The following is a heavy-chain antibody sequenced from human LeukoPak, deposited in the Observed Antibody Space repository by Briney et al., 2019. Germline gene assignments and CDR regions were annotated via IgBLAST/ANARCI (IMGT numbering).Heavy chain of an antibody. CDR3: AKEVYYDSRYDY. J-gene: IGHJ4*02. D-gene: IGHD3-22*01. V-gene: IGHV3-23*01. CDR2: TVGGGSPNT. Sequence: GGSLRLSCAASGFYFANYAMSWVRQAPGKGLEGVSATVGGGSPNTYQAGSVKGRFTISRDNSKNTLFLQMNSLRAEDTAIYYCAKEVYYDSRYDYWGQGTLVTVSS. CDR1: GFYFANYA.